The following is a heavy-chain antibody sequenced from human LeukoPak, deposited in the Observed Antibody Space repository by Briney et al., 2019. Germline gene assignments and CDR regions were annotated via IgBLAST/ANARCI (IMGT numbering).Heavy chain of an antibody. J-gene: IGHJ4*02. V-gene: IGHV1-2*02. CDR1: GYTFTGYY. D-gene: IGHD2-2*01. Sequence: ASVKVSCKASGYTFTGYYMHWVRQAPGQGLEWMGWINPNSGGTNYAQKFQGRVTMTRDTSISTAYMELGRLRSDDTAVYYCARGEIGDIVVVPADYWGQGTLVTVSS. CDR3: ARGEIGDIVVVPADY. CDR2: INPNSGGT.